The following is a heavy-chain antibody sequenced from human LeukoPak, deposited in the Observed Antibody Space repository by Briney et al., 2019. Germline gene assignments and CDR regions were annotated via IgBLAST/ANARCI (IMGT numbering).Heavy chain of an antibody. V-gene: IGHV4-31*03. J-gene: IGHJ4*02. D-gene: IGHD4-23*01. Sequence: PSETLSLTCTVSGGSISSGNYYWNWIRQHPGEGLEWIGYIYYSGSTYYNPSLKSRVTISVDTSKNQFSLKLSSVTAADTAVYYCARVGGKGPIDYWGQGTLVTVSS. CDR1: GGSISSGNYY. CDR2: IYYSGST. CDR3: ARVGGKGPIDY.